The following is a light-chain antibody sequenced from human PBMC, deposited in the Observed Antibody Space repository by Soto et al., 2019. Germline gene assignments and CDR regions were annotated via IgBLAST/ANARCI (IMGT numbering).Light chain of an antibody. CDR1: QSISNW. Sequence: DIQMTQSPSTLSASVGDRVTITCRASQSISNWLAWYQQKPGEAPKLLIYKASNLQSGVPSRFSGSGSGTEFTLTISSLQADDFATYYCQQYNTYSTFGGGNKVEIK. CDR3: QQYNTYST. J-gene: IGKJ4*01. CDR2: KAS. V-gene: IGKV1-5*03.